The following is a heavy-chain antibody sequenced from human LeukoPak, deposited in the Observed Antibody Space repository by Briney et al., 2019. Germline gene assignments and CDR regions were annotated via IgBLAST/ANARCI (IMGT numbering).Heavy chain of an antibody. Sequence: ASVKVSCKASGYTFTGYYMHWVRQAPGQGLEWMGWINPNSGGTNYAQKFQGRVTMTRDTSISTAYMELSRLRSDDTALYYCARDRTVTVYYYYYMDVWGKGTTVTVSS. J-gene: IGHJ6*03. D-gene: IGHD4-17*01. CDR3: ARDRTVTVYYYYYMDV. CDR1: GYTFTGYY. CDR2: INPNSGGT. V-gene: IGHV1-2*02.